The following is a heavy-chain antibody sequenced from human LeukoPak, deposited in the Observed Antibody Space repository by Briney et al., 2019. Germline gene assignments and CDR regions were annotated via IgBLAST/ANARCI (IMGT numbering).Heavy chain of an antibody. V-gene: IGHV3-33*01. J-gene: IGHJ6*02. Sequence: GGSLRLSCAASGFTFSSYGMHWVRQAPGKGLEWVAVIWYDGSNKYYADSVKGRFTISRDNSKNTLYLQMNSLRAEDTAVYYCARTWVEAYYYYGMDVWGQGTTVTVSS. CDR2: IWYDGSNK. CDR3: ARTWVEAYYYYGMDV. CDR1: GFTFSSYG. D-gene: IGHD2-15*01.